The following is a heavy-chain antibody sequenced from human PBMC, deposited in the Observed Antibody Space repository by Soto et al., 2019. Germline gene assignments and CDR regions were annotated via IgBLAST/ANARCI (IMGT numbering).Heavy chain of an antibody. D-gene: IGHD5-12*01. Sequence: EVQLLESGGGLVQPGGSLRLSCAASGFTFSSYAMSWVRQAPGKGLEWVSAISGSGGSTYYADSVKGRFTISRDNSKNTLYLQMNSLRAEDTAVYYCAKDRASRDGYNWLGWFDPWGQGTLVTVSS. V-gene: IGHV3-23*01. J-gene: IGHJ5*02. CDR3: AKDRASRDGYNWLGWFDP. CDR1: GFTFSSYA. CDR2: ISGSGGST.